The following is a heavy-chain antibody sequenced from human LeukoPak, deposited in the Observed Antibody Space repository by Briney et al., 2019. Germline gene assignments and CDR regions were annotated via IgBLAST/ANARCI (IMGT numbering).Heavy chain of an antibody. V-gene: IGHV1-2*02. CDR1: GYTFTGFY. D-gene: IGHD6-13*01. Sequence: KSGGSLRLSCAASGYTFTGFYMHWVRQAPGQGLEWMGWINPHSADTGYAQKFLGRVTMTRDMSISTIYMELTRLRSDDTALYYCARWDGYSSSPDYWGQGTLVTVSS. CDR2: INPHSADT. J-gene: IGHJ4*02. CDR3: ARWDGYSSSPDY.